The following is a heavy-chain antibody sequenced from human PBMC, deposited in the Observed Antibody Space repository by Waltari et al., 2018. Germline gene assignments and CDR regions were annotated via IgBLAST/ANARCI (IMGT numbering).Heavy chain of an antibody. V-gene: IGHV3-53*02. CDR3: AGGHMAAAGSDAFDI. D-gene: IGHD6-13*01. CDR2: FYSGGST. J-gene: IGHJ3*02. CDR1: GFTVSSNY. Sequence: EAQLVETGGGLIQPGGSLRLSCSATGFTVSSNYMSWVPQAPGKGLGGFAVFYSGGSTYYADSVKGGLTISWDNSKNRLYLQMTSLRAEATAVNYGAGGHMAAAGSDAFDISGQETTVTVSS.